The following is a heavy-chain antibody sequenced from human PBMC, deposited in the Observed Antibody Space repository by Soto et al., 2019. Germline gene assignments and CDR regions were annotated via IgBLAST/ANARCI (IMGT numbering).Heavy chain of an antibody. Sequence: QVQLVQSGAEVKKPGSSVKVSCKASGGAFTNYAFGWLRQAPGQGLEWVGEIIPIFGSEDYAQKFQGRVSITADESTSTAYMELRSLRSDDTAGYCCATWPEMGFEGNQYYFDYWGQGTLVTVSS. V-gene: IGHV1-69*01. D-gene: IGHD1-26*01. CDR3: ATWPEMGFEGNQYYFDY. J-gene: IGHJ4*02. CDR2: IIPIFGSE. CDR1: GGAFTNYA.